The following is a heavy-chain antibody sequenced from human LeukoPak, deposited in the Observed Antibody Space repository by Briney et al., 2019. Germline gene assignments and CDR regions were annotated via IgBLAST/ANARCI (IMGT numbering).Heavy chain of an antibody. J-gene: IGHJ4*02. V-gene: IGHV1-24*01. CDR1: GYTLTELS. Sequence: ASVKVSCKVSGYTLTELSMHWVRQAPGKGLEWMGGFDPEDGETIYAQKFQGRVTITRDTSASTAYMELSSLRSEDTAVYYCAREPTLYYYDSSGYYEDWGQGTLVTVSS. CDR2: FDPEDGET. D-gene: IGHD3-22*01. CDR3: AREPTLYYYDSSGYYED.